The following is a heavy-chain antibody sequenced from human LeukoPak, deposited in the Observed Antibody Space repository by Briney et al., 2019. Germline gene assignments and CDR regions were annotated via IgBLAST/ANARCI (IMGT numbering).Heavy chain of an antibody. CDR1: GYTFTSYY. CDR2: INPSGGST. Sequence: ASVKVSCKASGYTFTSYYMHWVRQAPGQGLEWMGIINPSGGSTSYAQKFQGRVTMTRDTSTSTVYMELSSLRSEDTAVHYCARDREAAAGDYWGQGTLVTVSS. J-gene: IGHJ4*02. V-gene: IGHV1-46*01. D-gene: IGHD6-13*01. CDR3: ARDREAAAGDY.